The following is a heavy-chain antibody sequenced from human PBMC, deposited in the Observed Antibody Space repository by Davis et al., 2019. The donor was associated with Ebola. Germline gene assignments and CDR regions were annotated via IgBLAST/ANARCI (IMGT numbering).Heavy chain of an antibody. V-gene: IGHV3-53*01. J-gene: IGHJ5*02. CDR1: GFTVSGTY. CDR3: ASGLRGYSYGNWFDT. D-gene: IGHD5-18*01. CDR2: IYSGGNT. Sequence: PGGSLRLSCAASGFTVSGTYMTWVRQAPGEGLEWVSLIYSGGNTYYADSVQGRFTISRDNSKNTLYLQMNSLRAEDTAVYYCASGLRGYSYGNWFDTWGQGTLVTVSS.